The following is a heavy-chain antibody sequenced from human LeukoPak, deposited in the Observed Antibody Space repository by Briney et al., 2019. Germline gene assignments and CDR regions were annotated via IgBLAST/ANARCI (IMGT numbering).Heavy chain of an antibody. V-gene: IGHV4-39*01. CDR3: ARHGTSYYYYYMDV. D-gene: IGHD1-26*01. Sequence: SETLSPPCPVSGGSISSISYYLGWIRPPPGKGLGGVASIYYSGNTYYNPSLKSRVTISVDTSKNQFSLKLSSVTAADTAVYYCARHGTSYYYYYMDVWGKGTTVTVSS. J-gene: IGHJ6*03. CDR2: IYYSGNT. CDR1: GGSISSISYY.